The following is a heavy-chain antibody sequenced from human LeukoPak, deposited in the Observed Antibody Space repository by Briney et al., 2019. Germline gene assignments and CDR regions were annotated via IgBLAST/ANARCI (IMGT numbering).Heavy chain of an antibody. J-gene: IGHJ4*02. Sequence: SETLSLTCTVSGGSVSSYYWSWIRQPPGKGLEWIGYIYYSGSTNYNPSLKSRVTISVDTSKNQFSLKLSSVTAADTAVYYCARVNDYGDSKIDYWGQGTLVTVSS. CDR1: GGSVSSYY. D-gene: IGHD4-17*01. CDR3: ARVNDYGDSKIDY. CDR2: IYYSGST. V-gene: IGHV4-59*02.